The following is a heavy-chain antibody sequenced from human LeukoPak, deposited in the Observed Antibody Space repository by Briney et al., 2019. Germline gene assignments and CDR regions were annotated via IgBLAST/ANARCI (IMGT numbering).Heavy chain of an antibody. Sequence: PGGSLRLSCVVSGFTFSNYWMGWVRQAPGEGREWVAFIGQDGRQTNYAGSVKGRFTISRDNAKNSLYLQMNNLRVEDTAVYYCATRGDLSWFGALRHWSQGTVVTVSS. CDR2: IGQDGRQT. CDR1: GFTFSNYW. J-gene: IGHJ4*02. V-gene: IGHV3-7*01. D-gene: IGHD3-16*02. CDR3: ATRGDLSWFGALRH.